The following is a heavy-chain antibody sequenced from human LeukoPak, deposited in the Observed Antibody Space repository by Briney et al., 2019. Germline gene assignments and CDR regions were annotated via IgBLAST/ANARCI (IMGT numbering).Heavy chain of an antibody. CDR2: ISSSGNTT. V-gene: IGHV3-11*04. CDR3: ARDGGSSWYFDY. J-gene: IGHJ4*02. Sequence: PGGSLRLSCAASGFTFSDYYMSWIRQAPGQGLEWVSYISSSGNTTYHADPVKGRFTISRDNAKNSLYLQMSSLRAEDTAVYYCARDGGSSWYFDYWGQGTLVTVSS. CDR1: GFTFSDYY. D-gene: IGHD6-13*01.